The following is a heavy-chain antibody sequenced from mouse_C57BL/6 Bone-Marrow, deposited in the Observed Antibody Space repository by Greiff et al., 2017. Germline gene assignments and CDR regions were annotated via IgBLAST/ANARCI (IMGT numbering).Heavy chain of an antibody. J-gene: IGHJ1*03. CDR2: IYPGSGNT. V-gene: IGHV1-66*01. Sequence: LVESGPELVKPGASVKISCKASGYSFTSYYIHWVKQRPGQGLEWIGWIYPGSGNTKYNEKFKGKATLTADTSSSTAYMQLSSLTSEDSAVYYCASAYYSNYPHFWGTFDVWGTGTTVTVSS. CDR3: ASAYYSNYPHFWGTFDV. D-gene: IGHD2-5*01. CDR1: GYSFTSYY.